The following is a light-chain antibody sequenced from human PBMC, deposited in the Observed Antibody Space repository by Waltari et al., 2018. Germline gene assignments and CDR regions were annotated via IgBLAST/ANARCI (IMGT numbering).Light chain of an antibody. CDR1: QSVSSN. CDR2: GAS. CDR3: QHYNNRPPIT. J-gene: IGKJ5*01. Sequence: IVMTQSPATLSVSPGESATLPCRASQSVSSNLAWYQHKPGQAPRLLIYGASARAPGIPARFSGSGSGTEFTLTISSLQSEDFAVYYCQHYNNRPPITFGQGTRLEIK. V-gene: IGKV3-15*01.